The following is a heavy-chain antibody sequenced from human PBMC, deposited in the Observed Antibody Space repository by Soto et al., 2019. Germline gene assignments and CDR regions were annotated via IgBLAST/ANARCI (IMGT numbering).Heavy chain of an antibody. CDR1: GGSISSGDYY. J-gene: IGHJ4*02. Sequence: SETLSLTCTVSGGSISSGDYYWSWIRQPPGKGLEWIGYIYYSGSTYYNPSLKSRVTISVDTSKNQFSLKLSSVTAADTAVYYCASALGYSSSWYNEGYYFDYWGKGKLVT. CDR3: ASALGYSSSWYNEGYYFDY. V-gene: IGHV4-30-4*01. D-gene: IGHD6-13*01. CDR2: IYYSGST.